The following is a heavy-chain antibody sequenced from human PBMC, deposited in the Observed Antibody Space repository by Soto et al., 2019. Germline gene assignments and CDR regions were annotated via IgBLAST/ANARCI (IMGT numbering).Heavy chain of an antibody. CDR3: ARDRGSGWFVY. D-gene: IGHD6-19*01. CDR2: ISAYSGNT. CDR1: GYTFASYG. V-gene: IGHV1-18*01. J-gene: IGHJ4*02. Sequence: ASVKVSCKASGYTFASYGICWVRQAPGQGLEWMGWISAYSGNTNYAQKFQGRVTMTTDTSTSTAYMELRSLRSDDTAVYYCARDRGSGWFVYWGQGTRVTVSS.